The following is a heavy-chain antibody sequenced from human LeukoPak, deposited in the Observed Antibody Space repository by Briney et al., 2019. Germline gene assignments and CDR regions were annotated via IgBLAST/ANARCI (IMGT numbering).Heavy chain of an antibody. V-gene: IGHV1-18*01. D-gene: IGHD6-19*01. CDR3: ARTRYSSGWWNGIRWRGAPKSPYDAFDI. CDR2: ISAYNGNT. Sequence: ASVKVSCKASGYTFTSYGISWVRQAPGQGLEWMGWISAYNGNTNYAQKLQGRVTMTTDTSTSTAYMELRSLRSDDTAVYYCARTRYSSGWWNGIRWRGAPKSPYDAFDIWGQGTMVTVSS. CDR1: GYTFTSYG. J-gene: IGHJ3*02.